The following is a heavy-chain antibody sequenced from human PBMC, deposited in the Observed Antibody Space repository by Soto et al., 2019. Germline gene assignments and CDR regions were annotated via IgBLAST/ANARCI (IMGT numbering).Heavy chain of an antibody. Sequence: QVHLVQSGAGVKKPGASWKVACKVSGYSLNELSLHGVRQAPGKGLEWMGGFDPENGEIVYAQKFQARVTLAEDTSSDTANMGLSSLTSEDTAVYYCATGGPAGDLDNWGQGTLVTVYS. CDR3: ATGGPAGDLDN. V-gene: IGHV1-24*01. D-gene: IGHD3-10*01. CDR2: FDPENGEI. CDR1: GYSLNELS. J-gene: IGHJ4*02.